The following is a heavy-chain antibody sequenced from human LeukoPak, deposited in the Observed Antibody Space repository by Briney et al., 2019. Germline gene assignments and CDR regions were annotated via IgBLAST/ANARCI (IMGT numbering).Heavy chain of an antibody. CDR1: GGSISSHY. V-gene: IGHV4-59*11. CDR2: ISNSGST. D-gene: IGHD2-15*01. Sequence: SETLSLTCTVSGGSISSHYWTWIRQSPGKGLEWIGDISNSGSTSYNPSLKSRVTISIDTSNNQFSLKLSSVTAADTAVYYCGRDALVGYFSYYYMDVWGKETTVTVSS. J-gene: IGHJ6*03. CDR3: GRDALVGYFSYYYMDV.